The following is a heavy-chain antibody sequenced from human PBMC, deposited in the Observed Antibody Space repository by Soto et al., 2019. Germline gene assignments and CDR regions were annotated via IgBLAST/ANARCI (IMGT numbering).Heavy chain of an antibody. CDR2: IYWVDDK. D-gene: IGHD1-1*01. CDR1: GFSLTTSGEA. Sequence: QITLKESGPTLVKPTQTLTLTCTFSGFSLTTSGEAVGWIRQPPGKALEWLALIYWVDDKRSSPSLKSRLTITNDTSKNQVVLTTTNMDPVDTATYYCAHIPGSGQLLYSYYYYMDVWGKGTTVTVSS. CDR3: AHIPGSGQLLYSYYYYMDV. J-gene: IGHJ6*03. V-gene: IGHV2-5*02.